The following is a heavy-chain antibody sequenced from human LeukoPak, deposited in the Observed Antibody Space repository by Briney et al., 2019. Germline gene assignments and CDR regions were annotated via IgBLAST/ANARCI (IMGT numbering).Heavy chain of an antibody. V-gene: IGHV4-30-2*01. CDR1: GGSISSGGYY. Sequence: SETLSLTCTVSGGSISSGGYYWSWIRQPPGKGLEWIGYIYHSGSTYYNPSLKSRVTISVDRSKNQFSLKLSSVTAADTAVYYCARDPSAISSMDVWGKGTTVTVSS. J-gene: IGHJ6*04. D-gene: IGHD3-3*01. CDR3: ARDPSAISSMDV. CDR2: IYHSGST.